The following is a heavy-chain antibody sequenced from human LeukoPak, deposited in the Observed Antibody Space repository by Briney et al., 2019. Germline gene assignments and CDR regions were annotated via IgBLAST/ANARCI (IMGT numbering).Heavy chain of an antibody. CDR2: IYSGGST. J-gene: IGHJ4*02. D-gene: IGHD3-9*01. V-gene: IGHV3-66*01. CDR1: GFTVSSNY. CDR3: ARGYDILSFDY. Sequence: GGSLRLSCAASGFTVSSNYMSWVRQAPGKGLDWVSVIYSGGSTYYADSVKGRFTISRDNSKNTLYLQMNSLRAEDTAVYYCARGYDILSFDYWGQGTLVTVSS.